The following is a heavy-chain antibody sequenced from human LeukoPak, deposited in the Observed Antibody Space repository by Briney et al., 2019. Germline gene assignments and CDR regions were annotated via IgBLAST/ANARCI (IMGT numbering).Heavy chain of an antibody. CDR2: MNPNSGNT. J-gene: IGHJ4*02. D-gene: IGHD3-10*01. CDR3: ARAREDPGIDY. Sequence: ASVKVSCKASGYTFISYDINWVRQATGQGLEWMGWMNPNSGNTGYAQKFQGRVTITRNTSISTAYMELSSLRSEDTAVYYCARAREDPGIDYWGQGTLVTVSS. V-gene: IGHV1-8*03. CDR1: GYTFISYD.